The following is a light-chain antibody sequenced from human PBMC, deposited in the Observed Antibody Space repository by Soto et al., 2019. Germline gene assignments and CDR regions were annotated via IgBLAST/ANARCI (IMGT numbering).Light chain of an antibody. J-gene: IGKJ1*01. CDR1: QNIRTY. CDR2: GAS. Sequence: QMTQSPSSLSASVGARVTITCRASQNIRTYLNWYQQKPGKAPSLLIYGASTLQSGVPSRFSGSGSATDFTPTITSLQPEDFTTYDCQQSYTTRRTFGQGTNVEIK. V-gene: IGKV1-39*01. CDR3: QQSYTTRRT.